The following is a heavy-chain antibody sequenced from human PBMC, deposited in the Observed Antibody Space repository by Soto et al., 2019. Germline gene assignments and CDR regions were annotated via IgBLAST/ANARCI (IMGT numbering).Heavy chain of an antibody. V-gene: IGHV1-18*01. CDR3: ARDLRGYSYGYFDY. D-gene: IGHD5-18*01. Sequence: ASVKVSCKASGYTFTNYGISWVRQAPGQGLEWMGWISAYNGNTNYAQKLQGRVTMTTDTSASTAYMELSSLRSEDTAVYYCARDLRGYSYGYFDYWGQGTLVTVSS. J-gene: IGHJ4*02. CDR1: GYTFTNYG. CDR2: ISAYNGNT.